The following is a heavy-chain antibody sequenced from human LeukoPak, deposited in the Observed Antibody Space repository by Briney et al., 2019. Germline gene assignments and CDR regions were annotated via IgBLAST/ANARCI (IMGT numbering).Heavy chain of an antibody. V-gene: IGHV1-18*01. Sequence: ASVKVSRRSSGYTFTTYGITWVRQAPGQGLEWMGWISTYNGSTNYAQKLQGRVTMTTDTSTSTAYMELRSLRSDDTAMYYCARDRMDAGTYFDYWGQGTPVTVSS. J-gene: IGHJ4*02. CDR1: GYTFTTYG. D-gene: IGHD3-10*01. CDR2: ISTYNGST. CDR3: ARDRMDAGTYFDY.